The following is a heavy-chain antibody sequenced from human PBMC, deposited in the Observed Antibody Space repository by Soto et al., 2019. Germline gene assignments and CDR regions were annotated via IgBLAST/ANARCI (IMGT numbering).Heavy chain of an antibody. CDR1: GFTFCRSW. J-gene: IGHJ6*02. V-gene: IGHV3-74*01. CDR3: ASNYAYAEGYYWYGIDV. D-gene: IGHD3-16*01. CDR2: ISSYGSDT. Sequence: PAGSLGLSCTASGFTFCRSWMHWVRQAPGKGLVWVSRISSYGSDTHYADSVKGRFTISRDNAKNTLYLQMNSLRADDTAVYYCASNYAYAEGYYWYGIDVWGQGTTVTVSS.